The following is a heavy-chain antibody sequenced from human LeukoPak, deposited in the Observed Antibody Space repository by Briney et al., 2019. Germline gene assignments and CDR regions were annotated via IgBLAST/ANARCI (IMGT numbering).Heavy chain of an antibody. D-gene: IGHD5-12*01. Sequence: GGSLRLSCAASGFTFSSYSMHWVRQAPGKGLEWVSSISTSSSYIYYADSVKGRFTISRDNAKNSLYLQMNSLRAEDTAVYYCARGRTWLRFSYYMDVWGKGTTVTISS. CDR3: ARGRTWLRFSYYMDV. CDR2: ISTSSSYI. J-gene: IGHJ6*03. V-gene: IGHV3-21*01. CDR1: GFTFSSYS.